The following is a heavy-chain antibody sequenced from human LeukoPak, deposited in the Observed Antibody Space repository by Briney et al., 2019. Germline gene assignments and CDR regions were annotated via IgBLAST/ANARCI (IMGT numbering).Heavy chain of an antibody. V-gene: IGHV3-74*01. CDR3: ARDRPWSFHCGGGCYLEY. Sequence: GGSLRLSCAASGFTFSSYEMNWVRQAPGKGLVWVSRINSDGSRTTYADSVKGRFTISRDNAKNTLYLQMNSLRADDTAVYYCARDRPWSFHCGGGCYLEYWGQGTLVTVSS. D-gene: IGHD2-21*02. J-gene: IGHJ4*02. CDR1: GFTFSSYE. CDR2: INSDGSRT.